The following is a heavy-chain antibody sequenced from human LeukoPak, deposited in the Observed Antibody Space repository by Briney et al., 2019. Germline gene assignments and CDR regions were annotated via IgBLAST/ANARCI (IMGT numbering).Heavy chain of an antibody. J-gene: IGHJ4*02. V-gene: IGHV3-48*03. CDR3: SLLAVASDFDY. CDR1: GFPFSIYE. CDR2: IGSSGTAI. D-gene: IGHD6-19*01. Sequence: GGSLRLSCAVSGFPFSIYEMNWVRQAPGKGLEWVSNIGSSGTAIYYADSVKGRFSISRDNAKSSLYLQMNSLRVEDTAVYYCSLLAVASDFDYWGQGALVTVSS.